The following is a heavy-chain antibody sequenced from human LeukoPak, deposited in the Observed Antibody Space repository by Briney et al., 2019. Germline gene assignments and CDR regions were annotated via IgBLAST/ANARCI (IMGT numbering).Heavy chain of an antibody. V-gene: IGHV4-4*02. CDR1: GDSISDKYW. J-gene: IGHJ3*01. CDR2: VHRSGGT. D-gene: IGHD2-8*01. Sequence: SGTLSLTCAVSGDSISDKYWWRWVRQFPDKGLEWIGEVHRSGGTSYNPSLKSRVTVSIDYSKNQFSLNLRSVTAADTAVYYCGRHANGDSSAAFDLWGQGTMVFVSS. CDR3: GRHANGDSSAAFDL.